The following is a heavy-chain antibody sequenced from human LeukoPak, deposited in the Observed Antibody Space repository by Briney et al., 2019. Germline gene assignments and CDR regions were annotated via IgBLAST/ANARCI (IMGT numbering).Heavy chain of an antibody. CDR1: GGTFSSYA. J-gene: IGHJ4*02. CDR3: ATGYCSSTGCYQLDY. D-gene: IGHD2-2*01. CDR2: ISAYNGNT. Sequence: ASVKVSCKASGGTFSSYAISWVRQAPGQGLEWMGWISAYNGNTNYAQKLQGRVTMTTDTSTSTAYMELRSLRSDDTAVYYCATGYCSSTGCYQLDYWGQGTLVTVSS. V-gene: IGHV1-18*01.